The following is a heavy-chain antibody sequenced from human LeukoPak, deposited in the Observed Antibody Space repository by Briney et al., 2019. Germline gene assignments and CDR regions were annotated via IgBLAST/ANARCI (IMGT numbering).Heavy chain of an antibody. J-gene: IGHJ4*02. CDR2: IYYSGIT. Sequence: SETLSLTCTVSGGSISNYNWSWIRQPPGKGLEWIGYIYYSGITNYNPSLTSRVTMSVDTSKKQFSLNLSSVTAADTAVYYCARHGSSGYFAIDYWGQGTLVTVSS. D-gene: IGHD3-22*01. CDR3: ARHGSSGYFAIDY. V-gene: IGHV4-59*08. CDR1: GGSISNYN.